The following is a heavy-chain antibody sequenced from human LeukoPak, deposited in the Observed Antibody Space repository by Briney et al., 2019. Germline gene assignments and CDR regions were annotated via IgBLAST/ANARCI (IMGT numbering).Heavy chain of an antibody. V-gene: IGHV3-15*01. J-gene: IGHJ4*02. CDR3: TRGYYDSSTIDY. Sequence: GGSLRLSCAASGFTVSSYGMTWVRQAPGKGLEWVGRIKSKTDGGTTDYAAPVKGRFTISRDDSKNTLYLQMNSLKTEDTAVYYCTRGYYDSSTIDYWGQGTLVTVSS. D-gene: IGHD3-22*01. CDR1: GFTVSSYG. CDR2: IKSKTDGGTT.